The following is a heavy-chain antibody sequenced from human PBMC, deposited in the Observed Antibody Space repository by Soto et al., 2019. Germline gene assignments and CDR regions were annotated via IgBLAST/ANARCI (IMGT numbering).Heavy chain of an antibody. CDR2: INPKSAAT. J-gene: IGHJ6*02. Sequence: QVQLVQSGAEVKKSGASVKVSCKASGYSVSDYFIQWVRQATGQGLEWVAWINPKSAATNYAKKFQGRVSLTWDTSFSTAYMELTRLRPDDTAVYYCARIKWGLDYYNGMDVWGQGTTVIVSS. D-gene: IGHD1-26*01. CDR3: ARIKWGLDYYNGMDV. CDR1: GYSVSDYF. V-gene: IGHV1-2*02.